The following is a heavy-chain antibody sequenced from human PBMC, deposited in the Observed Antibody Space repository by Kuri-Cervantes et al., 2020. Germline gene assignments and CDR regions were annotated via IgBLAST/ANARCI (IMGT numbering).Heavy chain of an antibody. J-gene: IGHJ5*02. CDR2: INAGNGNT. D-gene: IGHD6-13*01. V-gene: IGHV1-3*01. CDR3: ARGRRGVPVSSRFFDP. CDR1: GYTFTSYA. Sequence: ASVKVSCKASGYTFTSYAMHWVRQAPGQRLEWMGWINAGNGNTKYSQKFQGRVTITRDTSASTAYMELSSLRSEDTAVYYCARGRRGVPVSSRFFDPWGQGTLVTVSS.